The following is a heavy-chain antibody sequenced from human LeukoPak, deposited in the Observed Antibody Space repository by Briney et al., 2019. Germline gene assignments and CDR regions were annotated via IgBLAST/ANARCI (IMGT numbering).Heavy chain of an antibody. J-gene: IGHJ4*02. CDR3: AKVHSSSSFYYIY. Sequence: GGSLRLSCAASGFTFSNYDIHWVRQAPGKGPEWVAVISYDGSNKNYADSVKGRFTISRDNSKNTLYLQMNSLRAEDTAVYYCAKVHSSSSFYYIYWGQGTLVTVSS. V-gene: IGHV3-30*18. CDR2: ISYDGSNK. CDR1: GFTFSNYD. D-gene: IGHD6-6*01.